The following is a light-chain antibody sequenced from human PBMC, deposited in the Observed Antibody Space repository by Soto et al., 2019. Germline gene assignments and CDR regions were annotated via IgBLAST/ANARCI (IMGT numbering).Light chain of an antibody. CDR1: QSLLHSNGYNY. CDR2: LGS. V-gene: IGKV2-28*01. CDR3: MQALQTPFT. J-gene: IGKJ3*01. Sequence: DSVMTQSPRSLPVTPGEPASISCRSSQSLLHSNGYNYLDWYLQKPGQSPQLLIYLGSNRASGGPDRFSGSGSGTDFTLKISRVEAEDVGLYYCMQALQTPFTFGPGTKVDIK.